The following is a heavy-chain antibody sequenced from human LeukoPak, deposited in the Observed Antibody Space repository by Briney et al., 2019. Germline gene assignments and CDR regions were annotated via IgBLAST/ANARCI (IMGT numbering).Heavy chain of an antibody. CDR1: GGSISSYY. V-gene: IGHV4-59*08. Sequence: MTSETLSLTCTVSGGSISSYYWSWIRQPPGKGLEWIGYIYYSGSTNYNPSLKSRVTISVDTSKNQFSLKLSSVTAADTAVYYCASLSLAARLAELDYWGQGTLVTVSS. D-gene: IGHD6-6*01. CDR2: IYYSGST. J-gene: IGHJ4*02. CDR3: ASLSLAARLAELDY.